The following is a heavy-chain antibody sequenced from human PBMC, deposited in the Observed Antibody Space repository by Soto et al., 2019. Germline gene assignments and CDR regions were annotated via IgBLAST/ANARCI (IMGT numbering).Heavy chain of an antibody. CDR1: GGTFSRYA. CDR3: ARETGQGEQLFVCPSGDDAFDF. V-gene: IGHV1-69*13. D-gene: IGHD3-10*01. J-gene: IGHJ3*01. CDR2: IIPIFGTA. Sequence: SVKVSCKASGGTFSRYAISWVRQAPGQGLEWMGGIIPIFGTANYAQKFQGRVTITADESTSTAYMELSSLRSEDTAVYYCARETGQGEQLFVCPSGDDAFDFWGQGSMVTVSS.